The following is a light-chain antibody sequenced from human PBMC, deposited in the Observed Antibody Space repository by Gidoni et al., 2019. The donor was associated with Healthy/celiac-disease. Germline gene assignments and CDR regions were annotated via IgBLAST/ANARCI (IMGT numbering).Light chain of an antibody. CDR1: ALPKQY. J-gene: IGLJ7*01. Sequence: SYELTQPPSVSVSPGQTARITCSGDALPKQYAYWYQQKPGQAPVLVIYKDSERPSGIPERFSGSSSGTTVTLTISGVQAEDEADYDCQSADSSGTLAVFGGGTQLTVL. CDR3: QSADSSGTLAV. CDR2: KDS. V-gene: IGLV3-25*03.